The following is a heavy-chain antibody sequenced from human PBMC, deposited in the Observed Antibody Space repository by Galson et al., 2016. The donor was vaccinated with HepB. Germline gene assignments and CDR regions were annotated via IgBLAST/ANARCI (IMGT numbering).Heavy chain of an antibody. J-gene: IGHJ6*02. D-gene: IGHD5-12*01. CDR3: ARGRSPSWLRIMDV. CDR2: ISHNGYT. CDR1: GGSSNFNPYY. Sequence: SETLSLTCFVSGGSSNFNPYYWSWIRQPPGKGLEWIGEISHNGYTNYNPSLGTLVTISVDTDKNQFSMRLNSVTAADTGVYFLARGRSPSWLRIMDVWGRGTTVAVAS. V-gene: IGHV4-34*01.